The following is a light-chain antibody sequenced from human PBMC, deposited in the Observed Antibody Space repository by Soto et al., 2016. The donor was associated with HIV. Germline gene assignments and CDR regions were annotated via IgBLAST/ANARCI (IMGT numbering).Light chain of an antibody. J-gene: IGLJ3*02. CDR2: DDN. CDR1: NIGIKS. V-gene: IGLV3-21*03. CDR3: QVWDSSSDHWV. Sequence: SYELTQPPSVSVAPGKTATITCEGINIGIKSFYWYQQKSGQAPVLVVYDDNDRPSGIPERFSGSNSGNTATLTISRVEAGDEADYYCQVWDSSSDHWVFGGGTKLTVL.